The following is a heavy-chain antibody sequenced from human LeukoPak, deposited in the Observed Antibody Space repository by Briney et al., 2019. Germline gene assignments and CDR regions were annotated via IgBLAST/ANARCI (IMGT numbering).Heavy chain of an antibody. V-gene: IGHV3-21*01. CDR3: ASSTYCGGDCYYFDY. D-gene: IGHD2-21*02. CDR1: GFTFSTYT. Sequence: PGTSLRLSCAASGFTFSTYTMTWVRQAPGKGLDWVSSITRSSGYKYYADSLKGRFTISRDNAKNSLYLQMNSLRAEDTAVYFCASSTYCGGDCYYFDYWGQGTLVTVSS. J-gene: IGHJ4*02. CDR2: ITRSSGYK.